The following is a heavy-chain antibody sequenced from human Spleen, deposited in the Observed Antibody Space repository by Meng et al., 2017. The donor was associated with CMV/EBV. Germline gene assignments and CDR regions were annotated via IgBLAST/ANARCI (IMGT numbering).Heavy chain of an antibody. CDR3: AKRSQWLIGIYYYYGLDV. Sequence: GESLKISCAASGFSFSDYYMSWVRQAPGKGLEWVSGISDSGGDIYYAGSVKGRFTTSRDNSKNTLYLQMNSLRAEDTAVYYCAKRSQWLIGIYYYYGLDVWGQGTTVTVSS. J-gene: IGHJ6*02. D-gene: IGHD6-19*01. CDR2: ISDSGGDI. V-gene: IGHV3-23*01. CDR1: GFSFSDYY.